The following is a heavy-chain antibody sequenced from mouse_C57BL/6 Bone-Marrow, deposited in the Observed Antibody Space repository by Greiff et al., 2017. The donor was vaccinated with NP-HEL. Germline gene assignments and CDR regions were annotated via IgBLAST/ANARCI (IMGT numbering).Heavy chain of an antibody. V-gene: IGHV15-2*01. CDR2: ILPSIGRT. CDR1: DSEVFPIAY. Sequence: QVHVKQSGSELRSPGSSVKLSCKDFDSEVFPIAYMSWVRQKPGHGFEWIGGILPSIGRTIYGEKFEDKATLDADTLSNTAYLELNSLTSEDSAIYYCAREITTVVATTDWYFDVWGTGTTVTVSS. D-gene: IGHD1-1*01. J-gene: IGHJ1*03. CDR3: AREITTVVATTDWYFDV.